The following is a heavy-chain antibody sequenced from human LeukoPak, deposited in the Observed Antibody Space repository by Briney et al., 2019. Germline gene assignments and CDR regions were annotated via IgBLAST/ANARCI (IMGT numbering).Heavy chain of an antibody. CDR2: ISGTGTTI. CDR1: GLTFSDYY. Sequence: GGSLRLSCAASGLTFSDYYMTWIRQAPGKGLEWVSSISGTGTTIYSADSVRGRFTVSRDNARNSLFLHMNSLRAEDTAVYYCAVQITMIVVVPYFDYWGQGTLVTVSS. D-gene: IGHD3-22*01. J-gene: IGHJ4*02. V-gene: IGHV3-11*04. CDR3: AVQITMIVVVPYFDY.